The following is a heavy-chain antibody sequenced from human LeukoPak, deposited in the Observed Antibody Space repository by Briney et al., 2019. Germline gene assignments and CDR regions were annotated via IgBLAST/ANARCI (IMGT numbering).Heavy chain of an antibody. J-gene: IGHJ4*02. CDR3: TRIPCSSASCHKRFDY. D-gene: IGHD2-2*01. CDR1: GSSFTSYW. Sequence: GQSLKISCKGSGSSFTSYWIGWVRQMPGKGLEWMGIIYPGDSDATYSPSFPGQVTISAAKSITPAYRQWSSMEASTTAISYCTRIPCSSASCHKRFDYGGQGTLVTVSS. CDR2: IYPGDSDA. V-gene: IGHV5-51*01.